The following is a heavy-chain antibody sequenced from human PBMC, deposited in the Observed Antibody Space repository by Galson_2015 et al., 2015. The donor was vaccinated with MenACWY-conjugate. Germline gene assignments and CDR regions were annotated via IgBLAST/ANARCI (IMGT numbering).Heavy chain of an antibody. V-gene: IGHV3-53*01. J-gene: IGHJ4*02. D-gene: IGHD6-6*01. CDR1: AFSVGSNY. CDR3: ARVGGSSLAHFDY. CDR2: IYSGGDT. Sequence: SLRLSCAASAFSVGSNYMSWARQAPGKGLEWVSIIYSGGDTYYADSVKGRFTISRDNPKNTLYLQMNYLRAEDTAVYYCARVGGSSLAHFDYWGQGTLVTVSS.